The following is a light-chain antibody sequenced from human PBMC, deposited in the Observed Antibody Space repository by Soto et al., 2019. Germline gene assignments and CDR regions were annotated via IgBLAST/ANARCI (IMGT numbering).Light chain of an antibody. V-gene: IGLV4-69*01. J-gene: IGLJ2*01. CDR1: SGHSHYA. CDR2: LNIDGSH. CDR3: QTWGAGIVI. Sequence: QLVVTQSPSASASLGASVSLTCTLSSGHSHYAIAWHQQQPETGPRFLMNLNIDGSHTRGAGIPDRFSGSSSGAERNLTISSLQSEDEADYYCQTWGAGIVIFGGGTKLTVL.